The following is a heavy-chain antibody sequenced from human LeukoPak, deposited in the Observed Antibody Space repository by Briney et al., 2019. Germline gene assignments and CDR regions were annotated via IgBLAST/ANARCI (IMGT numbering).Heavy chain of an antibody. D-gene: IGHD6-19*01. CDR2: INTNTGNP. CDR3: ARAGSGWQINYFDY. CDR1: GYTFTSYA. V-gene: IGHV7-4-1*02. Sequence: VASVKVSCKASGYTFTSYAMNWVRQAPGQGLEWMGWINTNTGNPTYAQGFTGRFVFSLDTSVSTAYLQISSLKAEDTAVYYCARAGSGWQINYFDYWGQGTLVTVSS. J-gene: IGHJ4*02.